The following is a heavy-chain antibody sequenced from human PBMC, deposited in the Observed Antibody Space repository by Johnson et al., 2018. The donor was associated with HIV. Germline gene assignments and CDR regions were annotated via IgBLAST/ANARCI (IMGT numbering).Heavy chain of an antibody. Sequence: VQLVESGGGLVQPGRSLRLSCAASGFTFDDYAMHWVRQAPGKGLEWVSGISWNSGSIGYADSVKGQLTISRDNAKNTLYLQMNSLRAEDTALYYCARGEGRGAFDIWGQGTMVTVSS. V-gene: IGHV3-9*01. J-gene: IGHJ3*02. CDR1: GFTFDDYA. D-gene: IGHD3-10*01. CDR3: ARGEGRGAFDI. CDR2: ISWNSGSI.